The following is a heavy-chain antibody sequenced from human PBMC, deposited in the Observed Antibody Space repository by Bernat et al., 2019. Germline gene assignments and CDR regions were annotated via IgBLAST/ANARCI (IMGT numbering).Heavy chain of an antibody. D-gene: IGHD6-6*01. Sequence: EVQLVESGGGLVQTGGSLRLSCAASGFTFSNYWMTWVRQAPGKGLEWVANIKEDGSEKYYVDSVKGRFTISRDNAKNSLYLQMGSLRAEDTAVYYCARPPYSSSAFWGQGTLVTVSS. CDR1: GFTFSNYW. CDR2: IKEDGSEK. CDR3: ARPPYSSSAF. J-gene: IGHJ4*02. V-gene: IGHV3-7*03.